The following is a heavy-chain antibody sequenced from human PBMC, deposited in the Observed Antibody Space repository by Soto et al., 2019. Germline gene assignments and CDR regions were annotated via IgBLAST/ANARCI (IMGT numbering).Heavy chain of an antibody. Sequence: ASVKVSCKASGGTFSSYAISWVRQAPGQGLEWMGGIIPIFGTANYAQKFQGRVTITADESTSTAYMELSSLRSEDTAVYYCASEGSCSGARCPQGYYGLDVWGQGTTVTVSS. V-gene: IGHV1-69*13. D-gene: IGHD2-15*01. CDR1: GGTFSSYA. CDR3: ASEGSCSGARCPQGYYGLDV. J-gene: IGHJ6*02. CDR2: IIPIFGTA.